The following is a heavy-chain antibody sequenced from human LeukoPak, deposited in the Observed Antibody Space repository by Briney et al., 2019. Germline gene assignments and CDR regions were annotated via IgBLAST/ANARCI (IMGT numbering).Heavy chain of an antibody. D-gene: IGHD6-19*01. Sequence: TGGSLRLSCAASGFTFNDYYMSWIRQAPGKGLEWVSYISSSDNTIYYADSVKGRFTISRDNAKNSLYLRMNSLRAEDTAVYYCARLWLGSLDYWGQGTLVTVSS. V-gene: IGHV3-11*01. J-gene: IGHJ4*02. CDR1: GFTFNDYY. CDR3: ARLWLGSLDY. CDR2: ISSSDNTI.